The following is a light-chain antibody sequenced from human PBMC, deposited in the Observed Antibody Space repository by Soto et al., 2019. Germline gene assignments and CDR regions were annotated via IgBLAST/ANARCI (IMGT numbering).Light chain of an antibody. V-gene: IGKV1-9*01. CDR3: QQLFMYPPT. J-gene: IGKJ3*01. CDR2: GAS. CDR1: QGIINY. Sequence: IQLTQSPSSLSASMGDRVTITCRAGQGIINYLAWYQQKPGKAPKLLIYGASTLQGGVPSRFSGSGSGTDFTLTASSLQPEDLATYYCQQLFMYPPTFGPGTKVDIK.